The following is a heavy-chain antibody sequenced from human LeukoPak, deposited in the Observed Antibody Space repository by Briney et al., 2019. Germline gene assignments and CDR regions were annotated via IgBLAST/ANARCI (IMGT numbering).Heavy chain of an antibody. CDR1: GFTFSSYS. J-gene: IGHJ6*03. CDR2: ISSSSSYI. V-gene: IGHV3-21*01. CDR3: AKVSHYYYYYYMDV. Sequence: GGSLRLSCAASGFTFSSYSMNWVRQAPGKGLEWVSSISSSSSYIYYADSVKGRFTISRDNAKNSLYLQMNSLRAEDTAVYYCAKVSHYYYYYYMDVWGKGTTVTISS.